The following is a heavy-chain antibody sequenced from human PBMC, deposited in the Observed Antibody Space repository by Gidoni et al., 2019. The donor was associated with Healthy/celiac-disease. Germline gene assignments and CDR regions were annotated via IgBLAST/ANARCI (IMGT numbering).Heavy chain of an antibody. CDR1: GHPFSSYG. D-gene: IGHD4-17*01. V-gene: IGHV3-33*01. CDR3: AREGDDYGGALDY. J-gene: IGHJ4*02. CDR2: IWYDGSNK. Sequence: VQLVESGGGVVQPGRSLSLACAAHGHPFSSYGMHWVRQAPGKGLEWVAVIWYDGSNKYYADSVKGRFTISRDNSKNTLYLQMNSLRAEDTAVYYCAREGDDYGGALDYCGQGTLVTVSS.